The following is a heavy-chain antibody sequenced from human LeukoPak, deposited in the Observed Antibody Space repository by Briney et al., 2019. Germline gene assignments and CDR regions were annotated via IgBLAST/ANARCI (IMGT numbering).Heavy chain of an antibody. CDR3: VRHDGRGGATMGAFDS. J-gene: IGHJ5*01. CDR2: ISSSSSYI. Sequence: AGGSLRLSCAASGFTFSSYSMNWVRQAPGKGLEWVSSISSSSSYIYYADSVKGRFTISRDNAKNSLYLQINSLRAEDTAVYYCVRHDGRGGATMGAFDSWGQGSLVTVSS. D-gene: IGHD4/OR15-4a*01. V-gene: IGHV3-21*01. CDR1: GFTFSSYS.